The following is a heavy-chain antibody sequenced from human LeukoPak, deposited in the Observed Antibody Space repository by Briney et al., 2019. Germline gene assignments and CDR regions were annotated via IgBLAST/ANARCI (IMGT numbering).Heavy chain of an antibody. D-gene: IGHD2-2*02. CDR2: ISYDGSNK. J-gene: IGHJ4*02. CDR3: AKGDCSSTSCYTFDY. Sequence: PGGSLRLSCAASGFTFSSYGMHWVRQAPGKGLEWVAVISYDGSNKYYADFVKGRFTTPRDNSKNTLYLQMNSLRAEDTAVYYCAKGDCSSTSCYTFDYWGQGTLVTVSS. V-gene: IGHV3-30*18. CDR1: GFTFSSYG.